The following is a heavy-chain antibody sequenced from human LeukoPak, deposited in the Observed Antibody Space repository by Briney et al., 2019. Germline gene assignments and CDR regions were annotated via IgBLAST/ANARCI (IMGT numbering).Heavy chain of an antibody. V-gene: IGHV3-48*01. J-gene: IGHJ4*02. CDR2: ISSSSSTI. Sequence: GGSLRLSCAASGFTFSTYSMNWVRQAPGKGLEWVSYISSSSSTIYYADSVKGRFTISRDNAKNSLYLQMNSLRAEDTAVYYCAREARVPKSYSYYLDYWGQGTLVTVSS. D-gene: IGHD2-15*01. CDR1: GFTFSTYS. CDR3: AREARVPKSYSYYLDY.